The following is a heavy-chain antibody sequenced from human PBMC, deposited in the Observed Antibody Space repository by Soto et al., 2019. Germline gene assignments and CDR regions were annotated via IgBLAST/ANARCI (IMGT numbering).Heavy chain of an antibody. CDR2: IIPIFGTA. CDR3: AAQMGYYYDSSGPLYGMDV. V-gene: IGHV1-69*13. J-gene: IGHJ6*02. D-gene: IGHD3-22*01. CDR1: GGTFSSYA. Sequence: ASVKVSCKASGGTFSSYAISWVRQAPGQGLEWMGGIIPIFGTANYAQKFQGRVTITADESTSTAYMELSSLRSEDTAVYYCAAQMGYYYDSSGPLYGMDVWGQGTTVTVSS.